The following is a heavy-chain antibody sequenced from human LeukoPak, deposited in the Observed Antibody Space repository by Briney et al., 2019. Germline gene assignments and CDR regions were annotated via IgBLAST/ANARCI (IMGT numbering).Heavy chain of an antibody. J-gene: IGHJ4*02. Sequence: KTGGSLRLSCAASAFTFSDYYMSWIRQAPGKGLEWVSYISGTGSTIFYADSVKGRFTISRDNAKNSLYLQMNSLRAEDTAVYYCARGQDYYGSGSYIYFDYWGQGTLVTVSS. CDR2: ISGTGSTI. CDR3: ARGQDYYGSGSYIYFDY. D-gene: IGHD3-10*01. CDR1: AFTFSDYY. V-gene: IGHV3-11*04.